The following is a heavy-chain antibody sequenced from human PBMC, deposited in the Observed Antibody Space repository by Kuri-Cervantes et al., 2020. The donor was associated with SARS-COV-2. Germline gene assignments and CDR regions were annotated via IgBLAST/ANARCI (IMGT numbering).Heavy chain of an antibody. CDR3: ARDPTNIVVVVAATKGDAFDI. V-gene: IGHV1-18*01. D-gene: IGHD2-15*01. CDR1: GYTFTSYG. CDR2: ISAYNGNT. J-gene: IGHJ3*02. Sequence: ASVMVSCKAAGYTFTSYGISWVRQAPGQGLEWMGWISAYNGNTNYAQKLQGRVTMNTDTSTNTAYMELRSLRSDDTAVYYCARDPTNIVVVVAATKGDAFDIWGQGTMVTVSS.